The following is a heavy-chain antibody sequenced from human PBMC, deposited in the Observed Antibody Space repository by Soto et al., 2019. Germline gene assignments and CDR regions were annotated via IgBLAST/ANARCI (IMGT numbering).Heavy chain of an antibody. Sequence: PGGSLRLSCVASGFTFSSYSMNWVRQAPGKGLECISYISSTSYTIYYADSVKGRFTISRDNAKNSLYLQMNSLRDEDTAVYYCAKGSAPSHHWGQGTLVTVSS. CDR2: ISSTSYTI. CDR3: AKGSAPSHH. J-gene: IGHJ5*02. CDR1: GFTFSSYS. V-gene: IGHV3-48*02.